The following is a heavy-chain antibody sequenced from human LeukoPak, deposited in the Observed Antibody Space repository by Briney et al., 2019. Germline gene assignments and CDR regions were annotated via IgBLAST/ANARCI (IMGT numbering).Heavy chain of an antibody. CDR1: GFTFSSYY. D-gene: IGHD6-19*01. V-gene: IGHV3-23*01. CDR3: AKVPRWLVLPVAFDG. Sequence: PGGSLRLSCAASGFTFSSYYMSWVRQAPGKGLEWVSSISGSGGSTYYADSVKGRFTISRDNSKNTLYLQMNSLRAEDTAVYYCAKVPRWLVLPVAFDGWGQGTMVSASS. J-gene: IGHJ3*01. CDR2: ISGSGGST.